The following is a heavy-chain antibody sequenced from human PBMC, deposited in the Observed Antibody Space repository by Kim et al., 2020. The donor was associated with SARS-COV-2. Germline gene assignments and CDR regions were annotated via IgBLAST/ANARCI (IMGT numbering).Heavy chain of an antibody. D-gene: IGHD3-10*01. CDR3: AKDEVLWFGGGGDAFDI. CDR2: ISYDGSNK. Sequence: GGSLRLSCAASGFTFSSYGMHWVRQAPGKGLEWVAVISYDGSNKYYADSVKGRFTISRDNSKNTLYLQMNSLRAEDTAVYYCAKDEVLWFGGGGDAFDI. V-gene: IGHV3-30*18. CDR1: GFTFSSYG. J-gene: IGHJ3*02.